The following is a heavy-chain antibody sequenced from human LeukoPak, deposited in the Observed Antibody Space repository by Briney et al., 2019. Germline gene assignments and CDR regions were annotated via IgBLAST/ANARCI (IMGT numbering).Heavy chain of an antibody. Sequence: PGESLKISCKGSGYSFTSYWIGWVRQMPGKGLEWMGIIYPGDSDARYSPSFQGQVTLSADKSITTAYLQWSSLKASDTAMYYCTRLGYGSGKFGASDIWGQGTMVIVSS. J-gene: IGHJ3*02. D-gene: IGHD3-10*01. CDR1: GYSFTSYW. V-gene: IGHV5-51*01. CDR3: TRLGYGSGKFGASDI. CDR2: IYPGDSDA.